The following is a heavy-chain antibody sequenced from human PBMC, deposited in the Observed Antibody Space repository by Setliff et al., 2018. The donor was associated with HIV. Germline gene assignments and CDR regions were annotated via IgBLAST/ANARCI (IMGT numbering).Heavy chain of an antibody. J-gene: IGHJ6*03. CDR1: GYSISSGHY. D-gene: IGHD2-2*01. V-gene: IGHV4-38-2*01. CDR2: IYHSGST. Sequence: LSLTCAVSGYSISSGHYWGWIRQPPGKGLEWIGSIYHSGSTYYNPSLKSRVTVSLDTSKNQFSLKLSSVTAADTAVYYCARTKRDIVVVPADNYMDVWGKGTTVTVSS. CDR3: ARTKRDIVVVPADNYMDV.